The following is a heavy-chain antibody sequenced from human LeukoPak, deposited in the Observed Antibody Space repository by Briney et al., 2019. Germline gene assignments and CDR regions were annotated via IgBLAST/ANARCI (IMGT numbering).Heavy chain of an antibody. CDR3: ARDWIVGATGVFDY. D-gene: IGHD1-26*01. V-gene: IGHV1-69*05. CDR2: IIPIFGTA. Sequence: SVKVSCKASGGTFSSYAISWVRQAPGQGLEWMGGIIPIFGTANYAQKFQGRVTMTRDTSTSTVYMELSSLRSEDTAVYYCARDWIVGATGVFDYWGQGTLVTVSS. J-gene: IGHJ4*02. CDR1: GGTFSSYA.